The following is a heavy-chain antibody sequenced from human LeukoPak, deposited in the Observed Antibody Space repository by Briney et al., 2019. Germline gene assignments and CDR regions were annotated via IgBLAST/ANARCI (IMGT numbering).Heavy chain of an antibody. CDR3: ARVRDLVGSGPYFFDS. CDR2: IHYSGST. J-gene: IGHJ4*02. V-gene: IGHV4-59*01. D-gene: IGHD3-10*01. CDR1: GGSISSYY. Sequence: SETLSLTCTVSGGSISSYYWNWIRQPPGTGLEWIWDIHYSGSTNYNSSLQSRVTISLDTSKRQFSLKLRSVTAADTAVFYCARVRDLVGSGPYFFDSWGQGTFVTVSS.